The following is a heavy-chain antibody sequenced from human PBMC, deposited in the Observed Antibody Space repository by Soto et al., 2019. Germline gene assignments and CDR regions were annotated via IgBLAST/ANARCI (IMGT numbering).Heavy chain of an antibody. D-gene: IGHD3-22*01. CDR3: ARIQRISMIVVSKPYFDY. CDR2: IFSNDEK. V-gene: IGHV2-26*01. CDR1: GFSLSNPRMV. Sequence: DSGPTLVNPTDTLTLTCTVSGFSLSNPRMVVIWIRQPPGKALEWLAHIFSNDEKSYSTSLKSRLTISRDTSKSQVVLTMTNMDPVDTATYYCARIQRISMIVVSKPYFDYWGQGALVTVSS. J-gene: IGHJ4*02.